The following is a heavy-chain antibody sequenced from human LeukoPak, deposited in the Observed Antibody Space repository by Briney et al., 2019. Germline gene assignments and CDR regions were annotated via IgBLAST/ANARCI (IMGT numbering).Heavy chain of an antibody. CDR1: RFTFSSFA. D-gene: IGHD3-10*01. V-gene: IGHV3-30*02. J-gene: IGHJ4*02. Sequence: GGSLRLSCATSRFTFSSFAIHWVRQAPGKGLEWVAFIRYDGSNKYYADSVKGRFTISRDNSKNTLYLQMNSLRAEDTAVYYCAKGDSYYYGSGSYYTDYWGQGTLVTVSS. CDR3: AKGDSYYYGSGSYYTDY. CDR2: IRYDGSNK.